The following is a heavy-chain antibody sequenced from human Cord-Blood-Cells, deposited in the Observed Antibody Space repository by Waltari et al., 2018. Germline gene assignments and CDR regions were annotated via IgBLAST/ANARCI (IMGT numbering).Heavy chain of an antibody. V-gene: IGHV4-38-2*01. CDR1: GYSISSGCY. CDR2: IYHSGSN. D-gene: IGHD3-9*01. J-gene: IGHJ4*02. Sequence: QVQLQESGPGLVKPSETLSLTCAVSGYSISSGCYWGWIRQPPGKGLEWIGSIYHSGSNYYNPSLKSGVTISVDTSKNQFSLKLSSVTAADTAVYYCARRDDILTGYIFDYWGQGTLVTVSS. CDR3: ARRDDILTGYIFDY.